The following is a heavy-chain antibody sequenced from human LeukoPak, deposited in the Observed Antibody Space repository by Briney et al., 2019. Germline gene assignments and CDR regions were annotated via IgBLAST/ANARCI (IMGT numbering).Heavy chain of an antibody. V-gene: IGHV4-61*02. CDR1: GGSISSGSYY. D-gene: IGHD6-19*01. Sequence: SQTLSLTCTVSGGSISSGSYYWSWIRQPAGKGLEWIGRIYTSGSTNYNPSLKSRVTISADTSKNQFSLKLSSVTAADTAVYYCAREGYSSGLNFDYWGQGTLVTVSS. CDR2: IYTSGST. J-gene: IGHJ4*02. CDR3: AREGYSSGLNFDY.